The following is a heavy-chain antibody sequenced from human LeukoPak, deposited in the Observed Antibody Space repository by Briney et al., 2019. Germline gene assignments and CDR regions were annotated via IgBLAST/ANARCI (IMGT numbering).Heavy chain of an antibody. V-gene: IGHV3-13*01. Sequence: QPGGSLRLSCAASGFTFSSYDMHWVRQATGKGLEWVSAIGTAGDTYYPGSVKGRFTISRENAKNSLSLQMNSLRAGDTAVYYCAKGEGNSSSFDYWGRGTLVTVSS. D-gene: IGHD6-6*01. CDR1: GFTFSSYD. J-gene: IGHJ4*02. CDR3: AKGEGNSSSFDY. CDR2: IGTAGDT.